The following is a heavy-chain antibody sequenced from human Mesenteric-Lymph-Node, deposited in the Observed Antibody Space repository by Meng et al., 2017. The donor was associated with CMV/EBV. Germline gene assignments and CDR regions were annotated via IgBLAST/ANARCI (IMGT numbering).Heavy chain of an antibody. J-gene: IGHJ6*02. CDR1: GFTFTVHG. CDR2: ISFDGSKK. V-gene: IGHV3-30*02. CDR3: ARAFSGWANGMDV. D-gene: IGHD6-19*01. Sequence: GGSLRLSCPSSGFTFTVHGMHWVRHAAGQGLEWVAYISFDGSKKYYKDSVKGRFTISRDNSKRTLFLQMSSLKPEDTGVYYCARAFSGWANGMDVWGQGTTVTVSS.